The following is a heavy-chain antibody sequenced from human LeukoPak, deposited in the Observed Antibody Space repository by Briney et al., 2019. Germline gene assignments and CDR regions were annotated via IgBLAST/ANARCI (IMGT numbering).Heavy chain of an antibody. V-gene: IGHV4-31*03. D-gene: IGHD3-10*01. CDR3: AREPRLVPYGSGSYSASGY. Sequence: SETLSLTCTVSGGSISSGNYYWNWIRQHPGKGLEWIGYIYYTGSTYYNPSLKSRITISVDTSKNQFSLKLSSVTAADTAVYYCAREPRLVPYGSGSYSASGYWGQGTLVTVSS. CDR2: IYYTGST. CDR1: GGSISSGNYY. J-gene: IGHJ4*02.